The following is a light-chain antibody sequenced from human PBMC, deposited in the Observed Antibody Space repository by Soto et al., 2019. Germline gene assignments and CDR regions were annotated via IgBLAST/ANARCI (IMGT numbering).Light chain of an antibody. V-gene: IGLV2-14*01. Sequence: QSVLTQPASVSGSPGQSITISCTGTSSDVGGYNYVPWYQQYPGKAPKLMIYEVSNRPSGVSNRFSGSKSGNTASLTISGLQAEDEADYYCCSYVGASIYVFGTGTKVTVL. CDR3: CSYVGASIYV. CDR2: EVS. J-gene: IGLJ1*01. CDR1: SSDVGGYNY.